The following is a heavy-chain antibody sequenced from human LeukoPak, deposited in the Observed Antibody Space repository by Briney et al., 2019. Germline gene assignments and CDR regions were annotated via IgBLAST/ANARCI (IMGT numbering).Heavy chain of an antibody. D-gene: IGHD6-19*01. CDR1: RYSISSGYY. CDR3: ARDRRRIAVAEDGMDV. Sequence: SETLSLTCTVSRYSISSGYYWGWIRQPPGKGLQWIGSIFHSGSAYYSPSLKSRVTISVDTSKNQFSLNLTSVTAADTAVYYCARDRRRIAVAEDGMDVWGQGTTVTVSS. J-gene: IGHJ6*02. CDR2: IFHSGSA. V-gene: IGHV4-38-2*02.